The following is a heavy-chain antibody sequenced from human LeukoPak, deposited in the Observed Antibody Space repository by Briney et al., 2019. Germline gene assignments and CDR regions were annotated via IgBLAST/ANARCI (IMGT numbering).Heavy chain of an antibody. D-gene: IGHD3-3*01. Sequence: PSETLSLTCAVSGYSISSGYYWGWIRHPPGKGLEWIGSIYHSGSTYYNPSLKSRVNISVDTSKNQFSLKLSSVTAADTAVYYCARHASYDHYYYYYYMDVWGKGTTVTVSS. V-gene: IGHV4-38-2*01. CDR2: IYHSGST. CDR3: ARHASYDHYYYYYYMDV. CDR1: GYSISSGYY. J-gene: IGHJ6*03.